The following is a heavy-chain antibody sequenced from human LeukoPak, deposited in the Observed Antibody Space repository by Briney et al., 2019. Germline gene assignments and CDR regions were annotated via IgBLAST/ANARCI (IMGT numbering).Heavy chain of an antibody. CDR2: IYYTGST. D-gene: IGHD3-3*01. V-gene: IGHV4-39*02. CDR1: GGSISSSSYY. J-gene: IGHJ5*02. Sequence: SETLSLTCTVSGGSISSSSYYWGWIRQSPGKGLEWIGSIYYTGSTYYNPSLKSRLTMSVDTSENQFSLNLTSVTAADTAVYYCARDNEGSNDFWSGYSSENWFDPWGQGTLVTVSS. CDR3: ARDNEGSNDFWSGYSSENWFDP.